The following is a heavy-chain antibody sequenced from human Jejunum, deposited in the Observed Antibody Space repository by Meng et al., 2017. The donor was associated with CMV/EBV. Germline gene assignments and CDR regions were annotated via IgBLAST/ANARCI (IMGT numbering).Heavy chain of an antibody. V-gene: IGHV4-34*01. D-gene: IGHD4-17*01. J-gene: IGHJ4*02. CDR1: GEAFSCYY. CDR3: ARVGGAQHGDFDF. CDR2: INHSGST. Sequence: GQLTQWGPGLLKPSETLSLTCTVYGEAFSCYYWTWIRQPPGKGLEWIGEINHSGSTNYNPSLKSRVTILVDTSKRQFSLRLSFVTAADTAVYYCARVGGAQHGDFDFWGQGTLVTVSS.